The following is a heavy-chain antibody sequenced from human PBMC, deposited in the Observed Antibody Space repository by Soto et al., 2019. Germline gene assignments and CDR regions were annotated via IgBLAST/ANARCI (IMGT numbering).Heavy chain of an antibody. J-gene: IGHJ4*02. CDR1: GGPITNSNYY. Sequence: QLQLQEAGPGLVKPSETLSLTCTVSGGPITNSNYYWGWIRQPPGKGLEWIGRIFYDGSTYYNPSLQSRVAISVDTSRNLFSLKLPSVTAAETAVYYCVRLVPATGAGAFWGQGIRVTVSS. CDR2: IFYDGST. CDR3: VRLVPATGAGAF. V-gene: IGHV4-39*02. D-gene: IGHD1-1*01.